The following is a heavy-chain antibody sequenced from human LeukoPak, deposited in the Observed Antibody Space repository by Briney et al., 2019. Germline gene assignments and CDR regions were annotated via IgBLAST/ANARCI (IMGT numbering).Heavy chain of an antibody. Sequence: GRSLRLSCAASGFTFSSYTMHWVRQAPGKGLEWVAVISYDGSNKYYADSVKGRFTISRDNSKNTLYLQMNSLRAEDTAVYYCARDCGGGSCYFLDYWGQGTLVTVSS. CDR1: GFTFSSYT. V-gene: IGHV3-30-3*01. J-gene: IGHJ4*02. CDR2: ISYDGSNK. D-gene: IGHD2-15*01. CDR3: ARDCGGGSCYFLDY.